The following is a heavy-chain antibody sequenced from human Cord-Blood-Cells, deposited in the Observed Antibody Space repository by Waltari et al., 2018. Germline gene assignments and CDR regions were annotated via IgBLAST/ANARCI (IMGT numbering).Heavy chain of an antibody. J-gene: IGHJ2*01. CDR1: GFTVSSNY. V-gene: IGHV3-53*01. Sequence: EVQLVESGGGLIKPGGSLRLSCAASGFTVSSNYMSWVRQAPGKGMEWVSFIYSGGSTYYAESVKGRFNISRDNSKNTLYLQMNSLRAEDTAVYYCARERDDSSGYYVYWYFDLWGRGTLVTVSS. D-gene: IGHD3-22*01. CDR3: ARERDDSSGYYVYWYFDL. CDR2: IYSGGST.